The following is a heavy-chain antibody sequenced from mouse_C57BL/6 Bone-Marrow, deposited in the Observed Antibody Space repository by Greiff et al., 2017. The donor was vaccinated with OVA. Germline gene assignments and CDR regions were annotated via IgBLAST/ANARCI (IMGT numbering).Heavy chain of an antibody. V-gene: IGHV1-85*01. D-gene: IGHD2-1*01. Sequence: QVQLQQSGPVLVPPGASVKFSCTASGYTFTCYVINCVQPSPSQCLALIGWIYPRDGSTKYNEKFKGKATLTVDTSSSTAYMELHSLTSEDSAVYFCARRLLWYPYYAMDYWGQGTSVTVSS. CDR2: IYPRDGST. J-gene: IGHJ4*01. CDR3: ARRLLWYPYYAMDY. CDR1: GYTFTCYV.